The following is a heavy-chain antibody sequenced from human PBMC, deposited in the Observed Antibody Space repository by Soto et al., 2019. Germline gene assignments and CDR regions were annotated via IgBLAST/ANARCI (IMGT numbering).Heavy chain of an antibody. CDR1: GYTFTGYY. CDR3: ARGGGRGDGADTAMVTVPFYYYGMDV. D-gene: IGHD5-18*01. CDR2: INPNSGGT. V-gene: IGHV1-2*04. J-gene: IGHJ6*02. Sequence: ASVRVSCKASGYTFTGYYMHWVRQAPGQGLEWMGWINPNSGGTNYAQKFQGWVTMTRDTSISTAYMELSRLRSDDTAVYYCARGGGRGDGADTAMVTVPFYYYGMDVWGQGTTVTVSS.